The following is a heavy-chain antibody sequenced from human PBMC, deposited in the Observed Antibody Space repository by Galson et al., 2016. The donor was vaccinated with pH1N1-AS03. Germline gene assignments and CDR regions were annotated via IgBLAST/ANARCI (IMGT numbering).Heavy chain of an antibody. CDR2: ISHSGNT. V-gene: IGHV4-38-2*01. CDR1: GYSISSGFH. Sequence: SETLSLTCAVSGYSISSGFHWAWVRQPPSKGLEWIGTISHSGNTYYNPSLKSRVTMSVDTSKNQFSLKLSSMTAADAAVYYCARFSRSYQFDYWGQGTLVTVSS. J-gene: IGHJ4*02. CDR3: ARFSRSYQFDY. D-gene: IGHD1-26*01.